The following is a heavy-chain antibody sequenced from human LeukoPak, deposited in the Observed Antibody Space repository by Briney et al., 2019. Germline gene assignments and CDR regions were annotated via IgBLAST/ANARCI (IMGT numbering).Heavy chain of an antibody. V-gene: IGHV4-31*03. J-gene: IGHJ4*02. CDR2: IYYSGST. CDR1: GGSISSGGYS. Sequence: PSQTLSLTCTVSGGSISSGGYSWSWIRQHPGKGLEWIGYIYYSGSTYYNPSLKSRVTISVDTSKNQFSLKLGSVTAADTAVYYCASSGSYFPIDYWGQGTLVTVSS. CDR3: ASSGSYFPIDY. D-gene: IGHD1-26*01.